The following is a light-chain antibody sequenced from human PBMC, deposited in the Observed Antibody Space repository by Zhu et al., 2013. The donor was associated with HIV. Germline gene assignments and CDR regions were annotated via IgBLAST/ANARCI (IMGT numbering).Light chain of an antibody. V-gene: IGKV3D-15*01. CDR3: QHYNNWPPWT. J-gene: IGKJ1*01. Sequence: VVLTQSPGTLSLSPGERVILSCRASQTVSSSYLAWYQHKPGQAPRLLIYGASTRAIGIPDRFSGSGSGTDFTLTISSLQSDDVAVYYCQHYNNWPPWTFGQGTEVEV. CDR2: GAS. CDR1: QTVSSSY.